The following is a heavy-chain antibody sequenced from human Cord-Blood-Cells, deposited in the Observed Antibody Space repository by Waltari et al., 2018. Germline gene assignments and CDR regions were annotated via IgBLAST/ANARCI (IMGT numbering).Heavy chain of an antibody. D-gene: IGHD3-10*01. V-gene: IGHV5-51*01. CDR3: ARHLSVSSGSVKYLDY. J-gene: IGHJ4*02. CDR1: GYSFTSYW. Sequence: EVWLVLSGAEVKTPGESLKISCKGSGYSFTSYWIGWVRQMPVKGLGCMGIIYPGNSDTMYSPSVQGQVTGSSDKSIRTAHLQASIRKASDTAMYYCARHLSVSSGSVKYLDYWGQGTLVPVSS. CDR2: IYPGNSDT.